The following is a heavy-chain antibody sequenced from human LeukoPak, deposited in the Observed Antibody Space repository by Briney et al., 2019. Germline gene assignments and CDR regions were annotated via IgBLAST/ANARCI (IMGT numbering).Heavy chain of an antibody. D-gene: IGHD2-2*01. V-gene: IGHV4-34*01. J-gene: IGHJ5*02. CDR2: INQSGST. CDR1: GGSFSGYY. CDR3: ARARAHIVVVPARRWFDP. Sequence: SETLSLTCAVYGGSFSGYYWSWIRQPPGKGLEWIGEINQSGSTNYNPSLKSRVTISVDTSKNQFSLKLSSVTAADTAVYYCARARAHIVVVPARRWFDPWGQGTLVTVSS.